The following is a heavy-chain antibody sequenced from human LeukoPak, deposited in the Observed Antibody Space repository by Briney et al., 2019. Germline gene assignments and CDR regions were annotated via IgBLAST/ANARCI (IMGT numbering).Heavy chain of an antibody. Sequence: GGSLTLSCEASEFTFSDYYMSWIRQAPGKGLEWISYISDSAINTHYADSVKGRFTISRDNAKKLLVLEMKSLRSEDTAVYYCAAYYGSGSVNYYRGMDIWGQGTTVTVSS. V-gene: IGHV3-11*01. CDR1: EFTFSDYY. CDR3: AAYYGSGSVNYYRGMDI. D-gene: IGHD3-10*01. J-gene: IGHJ6*02. CDR2: ISDSAINT.